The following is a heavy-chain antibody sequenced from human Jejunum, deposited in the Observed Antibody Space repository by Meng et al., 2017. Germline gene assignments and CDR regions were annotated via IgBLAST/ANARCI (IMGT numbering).Heavy chain of an antibody. CDR3: VRCNYAIVSGNRYNWFDP. D-gene: IGHD3-9*01. CDR2: IFWDDEN. J-gene: IGHJ5*02. Sequence: QITLKESGPTLVKPTQTLTLTCTFSGFSLSSSDVGVAWIRQPPGEALEWLAVIFWDDENYYRPSLKTRLTITKDTSKNQVVLTMTNMDPVDTGTYYCVRCNYAIVSGNRYNWFDPWGQGALVTVSS. V-gene: IGHV2-5*04. CDR1: GFSLSSSDVG.